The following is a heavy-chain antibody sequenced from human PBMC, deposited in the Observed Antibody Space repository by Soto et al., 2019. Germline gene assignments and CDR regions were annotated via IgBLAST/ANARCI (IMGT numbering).Heavy chain of an antibody. Sequence: PGGSLRLSCAASGFTFSSYAMSWVRQAPGKGLEWVSAISGSGGSTYYADSVKGRFTISRDNSKNTLYLQMNSLRAEDTAVYYCAKVTLYDSSGYYPEPFDYWGQGTLVTVSS. J-gene: IGHJ4*02. CDR2: ISGSGGST. V-gene: IGHV3-23*01. CDR1: GFTFSSYA. CDR3: AKVTLYDSSGYYPEPFDY. D-gene: IGHD3-22*01.